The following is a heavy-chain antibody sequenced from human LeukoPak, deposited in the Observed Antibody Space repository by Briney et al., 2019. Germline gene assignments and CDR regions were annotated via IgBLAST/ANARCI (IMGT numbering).Heavy chain of an antibody. D-gene: IGHD2-21*02. CDR2: MSAYNGYT. J-gene: IGHJ2*01. V-gene: IGHV1-18*01. Sequence: EATVKVSCKASGYTFISYGISWVRQAPGQGLEWMGWMSAYNGYTNYAQNLQGRVTMTTDTSTSTAYMELRSLRSDDTAVYYCARGLGVVTAQSEQPKPRYFDLWGRGTQVTVS. CDR1: GYTFISYG. CDR3: ARGLGVVTAQSEQPKPRYFDL.